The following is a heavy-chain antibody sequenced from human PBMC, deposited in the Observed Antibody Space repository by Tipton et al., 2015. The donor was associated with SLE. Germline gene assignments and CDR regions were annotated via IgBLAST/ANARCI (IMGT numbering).Heavy chain of an antibody. V-gene: IGHV4-34*01. CDR3: AISPEAGAGDAAFDI. Sequence: TLSLTCAVYGGSFSGYYWSWIRQPPGKGLEWIGEINHSGSTNYNPSLKSRVTISVDTSKNQFSLKVSSVTAADTAVYYCAISPEAGAGDAAFDIWGQGTMVTVSS. J-gene: IGHJ3*02. D-gene: IGHD6-19*01. CDR2: INHSGST. CDR1: GGSFSGYY.